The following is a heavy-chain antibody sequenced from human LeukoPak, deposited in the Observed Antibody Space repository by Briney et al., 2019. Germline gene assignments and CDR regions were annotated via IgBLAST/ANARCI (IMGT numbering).Heavy chain of an antibody. D-gene: IGHD3-22*01. Sequence: ASVQVSCKASGYTFTSYGISWVRQAPGQGLEWMGWISAYNGNTNYAQKLQGRVTMTTDTSTSTAYMELRSLRSDDTAVYYCARVGDYYDSSGYYYALDYWGQGTLVTVSS. V-gene: IGHV1-18*01. CDR3: ARVGDYYDSSGYYYALDY. J-gene: IGHJ4*02. CDR1: GYTFTSYG. CDR2: ISAYNGNT.